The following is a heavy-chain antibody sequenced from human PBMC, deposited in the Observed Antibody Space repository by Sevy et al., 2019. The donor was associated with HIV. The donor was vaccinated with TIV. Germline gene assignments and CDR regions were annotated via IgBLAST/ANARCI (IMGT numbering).Heavy chain of an antibody. J-gene: IGHJ6*02. D-gene: IGHD1-7*01. CDR1: GFIFSTYN. V-gene: IGHV3-21*01. CDR2: ISHSSTYI. CDR3: ARKFGRGTTGGGRYLGMDV. Sequence: GGSLRLSCAASGFIFSTYNMNWVRQAPGKGLEWVSSISHSSTYIYYTDSLKGRFTVSRDNAKNSLYLQMNSLRAEDTASYYCARKFGRGTTGGGRYLGMDVWGQGTMVTVSS.